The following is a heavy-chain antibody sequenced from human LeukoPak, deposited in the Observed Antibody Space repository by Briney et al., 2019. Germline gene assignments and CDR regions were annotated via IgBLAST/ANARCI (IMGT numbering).Heavy chain of an antibody. CDR1: RYTFTSYG. V-gene: IGHV1-18*01. Sequence: ASVKVSCKASRYTFTSYGISWVRQAPGQGLEWMGWISAYNGNTNYAQKLQGRVTMTTDTSTSTAYMELRSLRSDDTAVYYCAREVWFGELSERTLDYWGQGTLVTVSS. CDR2: ISAYNGNT. J-gene: IGHJ4*02. CDR3: AREVWFGELSERTLDY. D-gene: IGHD3-10*01.